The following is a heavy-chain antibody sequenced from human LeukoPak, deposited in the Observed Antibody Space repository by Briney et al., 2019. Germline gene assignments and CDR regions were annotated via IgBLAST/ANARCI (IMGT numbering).Heavy chain of an antibody. CDR3: ARIPSYGDYYEPFDF. CDR1: GYTFTSYY. D-gene: IGHD4-17*01. CDR2: INPSGGST. J-gene: IGHJ4*02. Sequence: GASVKVSCKASGYTFTSYYMHWVRQAPGQGLEWMGIINPSGGSTSYAQKFQGRVTMTTDTSTTTSYMDLRSLSSDDTAVYYCARIPSYGDYYEPFDFWGQGTLVTVSS. V-gene: IGHV1-46*01.